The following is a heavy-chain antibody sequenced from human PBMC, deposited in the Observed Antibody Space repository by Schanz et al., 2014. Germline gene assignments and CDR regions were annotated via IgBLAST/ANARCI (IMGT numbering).Heavy chain of an antibody. J-gene: IGHJ4*02. D-gene: IGHD4-17*01. Sequence: EVQLVESGGGVVRPGGSLRLSCEASGFTFSNYGMNWVRQAPGKGLEWVANIGYDGSEKYYVDSVKGRFTISRDNAKKSLYLRMNSLRAEDTAVYYCARDAVTSVLTPGFYYWGQGTLVTVSS. CDR2: IGYDGSEK. CDR1: GFTFSNYG. V-gene: IGHV3-7*01. CDR3: ARDAVTSVLTPGFYY.